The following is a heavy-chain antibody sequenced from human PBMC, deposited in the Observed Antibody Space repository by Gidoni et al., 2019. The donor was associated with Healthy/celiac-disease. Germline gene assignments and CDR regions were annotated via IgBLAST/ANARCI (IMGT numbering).Heavy chain of an antibody. CDR3: ARATFLEWLSVDY. V-gene: IGHV3-33*01. CDR1: GFTFSSYG. CDR2: IWYDGSNK. D-gene: IGHD3-3*01. J-gene: IGHJ4*02. Sequence: QVQLVESGGGVVQPGRSLRLSCAASGFTFSSYGMHWVRQAPGKGLEWVAVIWYDGSNKYYADSVKGRFTISRDNSKNTLYLQMNSLRAEDTAVYYCARATFLEWLSVDYWGQGTLVTVSS.